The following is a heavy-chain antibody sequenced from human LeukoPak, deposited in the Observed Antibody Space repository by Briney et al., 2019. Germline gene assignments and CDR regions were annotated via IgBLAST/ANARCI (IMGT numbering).Heavy chain of an antibody. Sequence: GGSLRLSCAASGFTFSTYAMSRVRQAPGKGLEWVSVISGSGGSTYYADSVKGRFTISRDNSKNTLYLQMNSLRAEDTAVYYCAKVYGDPPPHYFDFWGQGTLVTVSS. CDR1: GFTFSTYA. V-gene: IGHV3-23*01. J-gene: IGHJ4*02. CDR3: AKVYGDPPPHYFDF. CDR2: ISGSGGST. D-gene: IGHD4-17*01.